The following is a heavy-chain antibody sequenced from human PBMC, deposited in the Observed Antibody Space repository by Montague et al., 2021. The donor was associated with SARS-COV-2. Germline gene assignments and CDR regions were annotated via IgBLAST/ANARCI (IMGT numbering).Heavy chain of an antibody. CDR3: ARGSRTGGWGSGYDGFDV. Sequence: SETLSLTCGVSGGSINSYYWSWIRQPAGKGLEWIGRIYTSGRTNHSPSLKSRVTISVDTSRNHFSLKLTSVTAADTAVYYCARGSRTGGWGSGYDGFDVWGQGTTVIVSS. CDR1: GGSINSYY. V-gene: IGHV4-4*07. J-gene: IGHJ6*02. D-gene: IGHD6-19*01. CDR2: IYTSGRT.